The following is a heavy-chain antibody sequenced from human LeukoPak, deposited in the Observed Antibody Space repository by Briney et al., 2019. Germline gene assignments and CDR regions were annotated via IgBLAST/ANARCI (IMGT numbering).Heavy chain of an antibody. J-gene: IGHJ4*02. CDR3: AREPRYYYDSSGYYYFDY. V-gene: IGHV1-2*02. Sequence: ASVKVSCKASGYTFTGYYMHWVRQAPGQGLEWMGWINPNSGGTNYAQKFQGRVTMTRDTSISTAYMKLSSLRSEDTAVYYCAREPRYYYDSSGYYYFDYWGQRTLVTVSS. CDR1: GYTFTGYY. D-gene: IGHD3-22*01. CDR2: INPNSGGT.